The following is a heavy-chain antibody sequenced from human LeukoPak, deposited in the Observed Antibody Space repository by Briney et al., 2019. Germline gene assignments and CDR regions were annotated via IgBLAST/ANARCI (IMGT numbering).Heavy chain of an antibody. V-gene: IGHV3-13*01. Sequence: PGGSLRLSCAASEFTFSSYDMHWVRHATGKGLEWVSTIDTAGNAWYPDSVKGRFTISRDNSKNTLYLQMNSLRPEDTAVYYCAREEYNWNDVIDYWGQGTLVTVSS. D-gene: IGHD1-1*01. CDR1: EFTFSSYD. CDR2: IDTAGNA. CDR3: AREEYNWNDVIDY. J-gene: IGHJ4*02.